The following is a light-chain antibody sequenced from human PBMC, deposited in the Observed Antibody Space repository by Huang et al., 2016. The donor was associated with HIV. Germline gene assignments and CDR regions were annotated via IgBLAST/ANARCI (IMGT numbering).Light chain of an antibody. V-gene: IGKV1-8*01. CDR1: QDINNF. J-gene: IGKJ1*01. CDR3: QQYYSYRT. CDR2: AAS. Sequence: AIRMTQSPSSLSASTGDRVNITCLASQDINNFLAWYQQKPGNAPNLLIYAASSLETGVPSRFSGSGSGTEFKLSISCLQSEDFATYYCQQYYSYRTFGQGTQVEIK.